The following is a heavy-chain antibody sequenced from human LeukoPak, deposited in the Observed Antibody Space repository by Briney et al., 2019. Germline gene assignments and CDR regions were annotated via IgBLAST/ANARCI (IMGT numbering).Heavy chain of an antibody. Sequence: PSETLSLTCTVSGGSISSYYWSWIRQPPGKGLEWIGYIYYSGSTNYNPSLKSRVPISVDTSKNQFSLKLSSVTAADTAVYYCATMTYYYDSSGYYYPPTEYFQHWGQGTLVTVSS. CDR3: ATMTYYYDSSGYYYPPTEYFQH. CDR2: IYYSGST. D-gene: IGHD3-22*01. CDR1: GGSISSYY. J-gene: IGHJ1*01. V-gene: IGHV4-59*03.